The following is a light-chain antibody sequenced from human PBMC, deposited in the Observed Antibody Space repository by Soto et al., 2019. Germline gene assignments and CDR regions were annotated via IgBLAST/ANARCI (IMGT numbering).Light chain of an antibody. J-gene: IGLJ1*01. CDR3: SSYTSSSGYV. Sequence: QSVLTQPPSVSAAPGQKVTISCSGSSSNIGGNSVSWYQQLPGTAPKLMIYEVSNRPSGVSNRFSGSKSGNTASLTISGLQAEDEADYYCSSYTSSSGYVFGTGTKVTVL. CDR2: EVS. V-gene: IGLV2-14*01. CDR1: SSNIGGNS.